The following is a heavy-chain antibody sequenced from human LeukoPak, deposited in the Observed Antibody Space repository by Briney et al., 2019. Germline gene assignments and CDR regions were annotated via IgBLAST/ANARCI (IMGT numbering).Heavy chain of an antibody. CDR2: INPNSGDT. J-gene: IGHJ4*02. Sequence: ASVKVSCKTSGYTFTGYYMHWVRQAPGQGLEWMGWINPNSGDTNYAQKFQGRVTMTGDTSISTAYMELSRLTSDDTAVYYCARDAGNDDVDHWGQGTLVTVSS. CDR1: GYTFTGYY. V-gene: IGHV1-2*02. CDR3: ARDAGNDDVDH. D-gene: IGHD1-1*01.